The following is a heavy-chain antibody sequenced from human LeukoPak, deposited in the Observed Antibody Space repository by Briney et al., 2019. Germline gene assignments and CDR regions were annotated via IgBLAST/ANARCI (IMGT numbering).Heavy chain of an antibody. D-gene: IGHD6-13*01. V-gene: IGHV3-30*04. CDR2: ISEDGSKK. Sequence: GRSLRLSCAASGFTFSTYVIHWVRQAPGKGLEWGAVISEDGSKKYYADSVKGRFTISRDNSKKTLYLQMNSLRTEDTAVYYCARERIATTGTGWFDPWGQGTLVTVSS. CDR1: GFTFSTYV. CDR3: ARERIATTGTGWFDP. J-gene: IGHJ5*02.